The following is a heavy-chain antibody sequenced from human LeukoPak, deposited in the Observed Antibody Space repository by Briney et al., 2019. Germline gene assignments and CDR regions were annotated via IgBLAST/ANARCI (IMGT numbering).Heavy chain of an antibody. D-gene: IGHD3-10*01. CDR1: GYTFTSYG. V-gene: IGHV1-18*04. Sequence: ASVKVSCKASGYTFTSYGISWVRQAPGQGLEWMGWISAYNGNTNYAQKLQGRVTMTTDKSTSTAYMELRSLRSDDTAVYYCARVWEDYYGSANWFDPWGQGTLVTVSS. J-gene: IGHJ5*02. CDR3: ARVWEDYYGSANWFDP. CDR2: ISAYNGNT.